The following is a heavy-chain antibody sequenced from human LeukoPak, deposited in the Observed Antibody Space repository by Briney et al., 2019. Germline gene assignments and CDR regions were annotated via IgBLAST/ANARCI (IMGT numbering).Heavy chain of an antibody. CDR3: AKDLATVTLDY. CDR2: IWYDGSNK. D-gene: IGHD4-11*01. V-gene: IGHV3-30*02. Sequence: GGSLRLSCAASGFTFSNYASHWVRQAPGKGLEWVAVIWYDGSNKYYADSVKGRFTISRDNSKNTLYLQMNSLRAEDTAVYYCAKDLATVTLDYWGQGTLVTVSS. CDR1: GFTFSNYA. J-gene: IGHJ4*02.